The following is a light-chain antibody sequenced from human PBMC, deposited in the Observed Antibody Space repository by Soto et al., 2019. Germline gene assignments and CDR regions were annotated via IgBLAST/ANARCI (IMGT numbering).Light chain of an antibody. J-gene: IGKJ5*01. CDR2: SAS. V-gene: IGKV2-28*01. Sequence: DIVMTQSPLSLAVTPGEPASISRRSSQSLLHSNGYNYLDWYLQKPGKAPELLIYSASNLQSGVPSRFSGSGSGTDFTLTISGLQSEDFATYYCQQSFSTPTFGQGTRLEIK. CDR3: QQSFSTPT. CDR1: QSLLHSNGYNY.